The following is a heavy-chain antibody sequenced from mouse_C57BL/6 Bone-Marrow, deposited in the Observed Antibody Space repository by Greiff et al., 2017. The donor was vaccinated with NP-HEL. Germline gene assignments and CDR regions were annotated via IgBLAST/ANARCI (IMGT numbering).Heavy chain of an antibody. CDR3: ARSLLWRAPFAY. Sequence: LMKPGASVKISCKASGYSFTDYNMNWVKQSNGKSLEWIGVINPNYGTTSYNQKFKGKATLTVDQSSSTAYMQLNSLTSEDSAVYYCARSLLWRAPFAYWGQGTLVTVSA. J-gene: IGHJ3*01. D-gene: IGHD1-1*02. V-gene: IGHV1-39*01. CDR2: INPNYGTT. CDR1: GYSFTDYN.